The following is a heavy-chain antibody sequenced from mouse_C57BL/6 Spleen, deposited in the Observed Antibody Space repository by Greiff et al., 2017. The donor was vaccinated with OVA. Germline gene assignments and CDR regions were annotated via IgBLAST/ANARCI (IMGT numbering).Heavy chain of an antibody. Sequence: VQLQQSGPELVKPGASVKISCKASGYAFSSSWMNWVKQRPGKGLEWIGRIYPGDGDTNYNGKFKGKATLTADKSSSTAYMQLSSLTSEDSAVYFCARLHYYGSHYFDYWGQGTTLTVSS. J-gene: IGHJ2*01. CDR1: GYAFSSSW. CDR2: IYPGDGDT. CDR3: ARLHYYGSHYFDY. V-gene: IGHV1-82*01. D-gene: IGHD1-1*01.